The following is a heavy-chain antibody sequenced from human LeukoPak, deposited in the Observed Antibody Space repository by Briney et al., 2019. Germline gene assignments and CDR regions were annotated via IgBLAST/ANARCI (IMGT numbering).Heavy chain of an antibody. CDR2: INPNSGGT. D-gene: IGHD1-26*01. CDR3: ARNLYDVGASYGMDV. CDR1: GYTFTGYY. Sequence: ASVKVSCKASGYTFTGYYMHWVRQAPGQGLEWMGWINPNSGGTNYAQKFQGWVTMTRDTSISTAYMELSRLRSDDTAVYYCARNLYDVGASYGMDVWGQGTTVTVSS. V-gene: IGHV1-2*04. J-gene: IGHJ6*02.